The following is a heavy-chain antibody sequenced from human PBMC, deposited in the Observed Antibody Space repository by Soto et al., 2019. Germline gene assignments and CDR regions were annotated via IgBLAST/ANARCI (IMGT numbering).Heavy chain of an antibody. CDR1: DGSITTYC. Sequence: SETLSLTCTVSDGSITTYCWSWIRQPPGKGPEWIGYVYYTGSTDYNPSLKGRVTISLDTSKNQFSLNLNSVTAADTAVYYCARDAGIAVAGTNYYYYGKDVWGQGTTVTVSS. CDR3: ARDAGIAVAGTNYYYYGKDV. D-gene: IGHD6-19*01. CDR2: VYYTGST. J-gene: IGHJ6*02. V-gene: IGHV4-59*01.